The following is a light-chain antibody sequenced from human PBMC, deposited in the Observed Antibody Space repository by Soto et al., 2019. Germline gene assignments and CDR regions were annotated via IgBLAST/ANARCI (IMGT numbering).Light chain of an antibody. CDR2: DDN. Sequence: QSVLTQPPSVSAAPGQKVTISCSGSSSNIGGNSVSWYQQLPGTAPKLLIYDDNKRPSGIPDRFSGSKSGTSATLGITGFQTGDEADYYCGSWDSSLFAYVFGTGIKVTVL. CDR3: GSWDSSLFAYV. J-gene: IGLJ1*01. V-gene: IGLV1-51*01. CDR1: SSNIGGNS.